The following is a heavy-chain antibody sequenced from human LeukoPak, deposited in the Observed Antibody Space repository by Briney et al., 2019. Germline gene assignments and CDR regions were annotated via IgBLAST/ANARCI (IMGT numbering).Heavy chain of an antibody. CDR2: IIPIFGTA. Sequence: VASVKVSCKASGGTFSSYAISWVRQAPGQGLEWMGGIIPIFGTANYAQKFQGRVTITADESTSTAYMELSSLRSEDTAVYYCATTHRITMVQGVPRGYYFDYWDQGTLVTVSS. CDR1: GGTFSSYA. V-gene: IGHV1-69*13. J-gene: IGHJ4*02. CDR3: ATTHRITMVQGVPRGYYFDY. D-gene: IGHD3-10*01.